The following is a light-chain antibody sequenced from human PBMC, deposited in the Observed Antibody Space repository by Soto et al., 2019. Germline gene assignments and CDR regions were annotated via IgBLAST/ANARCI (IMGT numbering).Light chain of an antibody. V-gene: IGKV1-8*01. J-gene: IGKJ3*01. CDR3: QQYYSYPPT. CDR2: GVS. CDR1: QGISSY. Sequence: IRMTQSPSSPSASTGDRVTITCRASQGISSYLAWYQQKPGKAPNLLIYGVSTLQSGVPSRFSGSGSGTDFTLTISGLQSEDFATYYCQQYYSYPPTFGPGTKVDIK.